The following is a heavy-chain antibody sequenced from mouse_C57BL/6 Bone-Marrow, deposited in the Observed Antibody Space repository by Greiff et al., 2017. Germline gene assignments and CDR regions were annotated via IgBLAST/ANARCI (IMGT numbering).Heavy chain of an antibody. V-gene: IGHV15-2*01. J-gene: IGHJ3*01. CDR1: DSEVFPIAY. CDR3: ARPCYGNYGFAY. CDR2: ILPSIGRT. Sequence: VQLQQSGSELRSPGSSVKLSCKDFDSEVFPIAYMSWVRQKPGHGFEWIGGILPSIGRTIYGEKFEDKATLDADTLSNTAYLELNSLTSEDSAIYYCARPCYGNYGFAYWGQGTLVTVSA. D-gene: IGHD2-1*01.